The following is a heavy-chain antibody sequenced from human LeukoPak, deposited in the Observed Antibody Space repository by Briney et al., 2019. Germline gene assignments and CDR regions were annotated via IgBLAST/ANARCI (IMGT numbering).Heavy chain of an antibody. CDR3: VRDRPHNCFDP. Sequence: GGSLRLSCAASEFTFSAHWMHGVRQVPGKGLVYIAYIDNDGTNTNYADSVKGRFTISRDNAKNTLYLQMNSLRVEDTAVYYCVRDRPHNCFDPWGQGTLVTVSS. CDR2: IDNDGTNT. V-gene: IGHV3-74*01. D-gene: IGHD6-6*01. J-gene: IGHJ5*02. CDR1: EFTFSAHW.